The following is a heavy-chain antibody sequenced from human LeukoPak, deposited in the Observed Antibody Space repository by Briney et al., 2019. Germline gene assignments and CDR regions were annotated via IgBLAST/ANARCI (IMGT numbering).Heavy chain of an antibody. D-gene: IGHD4-11*01. Sequence: PGGSLRLSCAASGFTFSSYGMHWVRQAPGKGLEWVAVISYDGSNKYYADSVKGRSTISRDNAKNTLYLQMNSLRAEDTAVYYCAREGGLQYLYYYYYYMDVWGKGTTVTISS. V-gene: IGHV3-30*03. CDR2: ISYDGSNK. J-gene: IGHJ6*03. CDR1: GFTFSSYG. CDR3: AREGGLQYLYYYYYYMDV.